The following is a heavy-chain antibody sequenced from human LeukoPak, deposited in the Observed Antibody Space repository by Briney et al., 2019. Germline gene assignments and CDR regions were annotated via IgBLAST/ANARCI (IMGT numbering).Heavy chain of an antibody. J-gene: IGHJ4*02. V-gene: IGHV3-7*03. D-gene: IGHD3-10*01. CDR2: IKQDGSEN. CDR3: ARDLYYYGSGSYFDY. Sequence: GGSLRLSCAASGFTSSSYWMSWVRQAPGKGLEWVANIKQDGSENYYVDSVKGRFTISRDNAKNSLYLQMNSLRAEDTAVYYCARDLYYYGSGSYFDYWGQGTLVTVSS. CDR1: GFTSSSYW.